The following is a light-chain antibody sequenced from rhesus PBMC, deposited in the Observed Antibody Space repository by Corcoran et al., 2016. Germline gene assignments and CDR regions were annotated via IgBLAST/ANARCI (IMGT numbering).Light chain of an antibody. CDR1: QGISSW. CDR2: KAS. Sequence: DIQMTQSPSSLSASVGDTVTITCWASQGISSWVAWDQQKPGKAPQVLLYKASYLESGVPSRFSGRGSGTDFTLTISSLPSEDFATYFCQQYSSRPRPFGQRTKVEIK. V-gene: IGKV1-22*01. J-gene: IGKJ1*01. CDR3: QQYSSRPRP.